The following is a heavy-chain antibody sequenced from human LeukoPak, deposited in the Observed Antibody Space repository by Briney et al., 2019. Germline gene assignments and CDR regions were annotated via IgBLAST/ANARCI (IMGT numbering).Heavy chain of an antibody. Sequence: VASVKVSCKASGYTFTGYYMHWVRQAPGQGLEWMGWINPNSGGTNYAQKFQGRDTMTRDTSISTAYMELSRLRSDDTAVYYCARAGTYYDFWSGSIRDAFDIWGQGTMVTVSS. CDR2: INPNSGGT. CDR1: GYTFTGYY. CDR3: ARAGTYYDFWSGSIRDAFDI. D-gene: IGHD3-3*01. V-gene: IGHV1-2*02. J-gene: IGHJ3*02.